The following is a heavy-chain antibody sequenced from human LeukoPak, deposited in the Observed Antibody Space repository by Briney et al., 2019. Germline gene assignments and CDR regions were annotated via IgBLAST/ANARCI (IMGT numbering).Heavy chain of an antibody. CDR3: ARVMVRGGVFDY. Sequence: GGSLRLSCAASGFTFSTYSMHWVRQAPGKGLEWVAFIRYDGNNKYYADSVKGRFTISRDNAKNSLYLQMNSLRAEDTAVYYCARVMVRGGVFDYWGQGTLVTVSS. J-gene: IGHJ4*02. D-gene: IGHD3-10*01. V-gene: IGHV3-30*02. CDR2: IRYDGNNK. CDR1: GFTFSTYS.